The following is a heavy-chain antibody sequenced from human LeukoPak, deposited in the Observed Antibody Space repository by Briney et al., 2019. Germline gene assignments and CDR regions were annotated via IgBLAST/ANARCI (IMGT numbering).Heavy chain of an antibody. J-gene: IGHJ4*02. Sequence: GGSLRLSRAASGFTFSDHWMYCVRQAPGKGLVSVSHINTDGTTTNYADSVKGRFTISRDNAKNTLYLQMNSLRAEDTAVYYSVRALGDYWGQGTLVTVSS. CDR3: VRALGDY. CDR2: INTDGTTT. CDR1: GFTFSDHW. V-gene: IGHV3-74*01. D-gene: IGHD3-16*01.